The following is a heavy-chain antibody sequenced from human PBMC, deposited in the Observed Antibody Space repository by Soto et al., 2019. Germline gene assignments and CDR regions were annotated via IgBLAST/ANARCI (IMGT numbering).Heavy chain of an antibody. Sequence: PSETLSLTCTVSGGSISSYYWSWIREPPGKGLEWIGYIYYSGITKYSPSLKSRVTISVDTSKNQFSLKLSSVTAADTAVYYGARDSGSGSYSYNCFDPWGQGTLVTVSS. CDR1: GGSISSYY. V-gene: IGHV4-59*01. D-gene: IGHD3-10*01. CDR3: ARDSGSGSYSYNCFDP. CDR2: IYYSGIT. J-gene: IGHJ5*02.